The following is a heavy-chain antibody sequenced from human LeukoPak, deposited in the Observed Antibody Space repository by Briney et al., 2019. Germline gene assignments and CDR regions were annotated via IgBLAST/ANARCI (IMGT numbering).Heavy chain of an antibody. J-gene: IGHJ4*02. V-gene: IGHV4-31*03. D-gene: IGHD5-24*01. Sequence: SQTLSLTCTVSGGSISIGGYYCSWIRQHPGKGLEWIGYIYYSGSTYYNPSLTSRVTISVDTSKNQFSLKLSSVTAADTAVYYCARGDGYAFDYWGQGALVTVSS. CDR3: ARGDGYAFDY. CDR2: IYYSGST. CDR1: GGSISIGGYY.